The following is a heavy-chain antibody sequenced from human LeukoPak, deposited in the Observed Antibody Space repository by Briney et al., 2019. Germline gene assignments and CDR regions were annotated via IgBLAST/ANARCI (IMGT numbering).Heavy chain of an antibody. CDR1: GFTFSSYG. CDR2: IWYDGSNK. CDR3: AKDSPRQSLVDTIDFDY. Sequence: GGSLRLSCAASGFTFSSYGMHWVRQAPGKGLEWVAVIWYDGSNKYYADSVKGRFTISRDNSKNTLYLQMNSLRAEDTAVYYCAKDSPRQSLVDTIDFDYWGQGTLVTVSS. J-gene: IGHJ4*02. D-gene: IGHD5-12*01. V-gene: IGHV3-33*06.